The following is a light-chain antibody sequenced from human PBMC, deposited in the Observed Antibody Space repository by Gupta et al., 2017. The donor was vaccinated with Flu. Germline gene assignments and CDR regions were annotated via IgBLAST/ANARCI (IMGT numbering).Light chain of an antibody. V-gene: IGKV1-39*01. J-gene: IGKJ3*01. CDR3: QQSYRTPLFT. Sequence: SGGDRVTITCRASQSISNYLNWYQHTPGEAPKLLVYRASSLQSGVPSRFSGSGSGTEFTLTISSLQPEDCATYFCQQSYRTPLFTFGPGPKV. CDR2: RAS. CDR1: QSISNY.